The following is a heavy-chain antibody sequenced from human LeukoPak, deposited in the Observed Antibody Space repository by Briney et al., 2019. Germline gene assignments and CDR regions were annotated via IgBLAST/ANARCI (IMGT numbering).Heavy chain of an antibody. Sequence: GASVTVSCKASGGTFSSYAISWVRQAPGQGLEWMGRIIPILGIANYAQKFQGRVTITADKSTSTAYMELSSLRSEDTAVYYCAREPAAIDYFDYWGQGTLVTVSS. J-gene: IGHJ4*02. D-gene: IGHD2-2*02. V-gene: IGHV1-69*04. CDR2: IIPILGIA. CDR3: AREPAAIDYFDY. CDR1: GGTFSSYA.